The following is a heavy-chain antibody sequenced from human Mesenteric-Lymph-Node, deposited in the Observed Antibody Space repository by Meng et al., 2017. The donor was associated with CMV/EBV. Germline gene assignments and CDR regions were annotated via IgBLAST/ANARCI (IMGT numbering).Heavy chain of an antibody. CDR3: VATLTY. V-gene: IGHV3-53*01. Sequence: GSLKISCAASGFTVSNNYMSWVRQAPGKGLEWVSVIYSGGSAFHADSVKGRFAISRDNSNNTLYLQMNSLRAEDTAVYYCVATLTYWGQGTLVTVSS. J-gene: IGHJ4*02. CDR2: IYSGGSA. CDR1: GFTVSNNY. D-gene: IGHD5-24*01.